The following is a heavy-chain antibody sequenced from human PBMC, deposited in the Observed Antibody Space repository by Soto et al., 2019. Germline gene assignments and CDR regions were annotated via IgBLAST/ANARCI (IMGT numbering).Heavy chain of an antibody. CDR2: ISAYNGNT. CDR3: ARAVYMEGYYGSPYYYGMDV. Sequence: GASVKVSCKASGYTFTSYGISWVRQAPGQGLEWMGWISAYNGNTNYAQKLQGRVTMTTDTSTSTAYMELRSLRSDDTAVYYCARAVYMEGYYGSPYYYGMDVWGQGTTVTVSS. J-gene: IGHJ6*02. CDR1: GYTFTSYG. D-gene: IGHD3-10*01. V-gene: IGHV1-18*01.